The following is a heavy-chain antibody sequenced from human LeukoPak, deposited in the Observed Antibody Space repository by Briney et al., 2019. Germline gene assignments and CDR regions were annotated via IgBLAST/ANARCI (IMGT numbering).Heavy chain of an antibody. CDR2: INTDGSST. CDR1: GFTFSSYW. CDR3: AKDIAVAAFYYFDY. V-gene: IGHV3-74*01. Sequence: GSLRLSCAASGFTFSSYWMHWVRQAPGKGLVWVSRINTDGSSTSYADSVKGRFTISRDNAKNTLYLQMNSLRAEDTALYYCAKDIAVAAFYYFDYWGQGTLVTVSS. J-gene: IGHJ4*02. D-gene: IGHD6-19*01.